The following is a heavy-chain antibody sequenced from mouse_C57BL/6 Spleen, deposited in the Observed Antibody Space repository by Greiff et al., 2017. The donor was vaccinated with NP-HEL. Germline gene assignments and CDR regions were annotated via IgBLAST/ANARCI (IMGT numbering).Heavy chain of an antibody. D-gene: IGHD1-1*01. CDR2: IDPNSGGT. CDR1: GYTFTSYW. Sequence: QVQLKQPGAELVKPGASVKLSCKASGYTFTSYWMHWVKQRPGRGLEWIGRIDPNSGGTKYNEKFKSKATLTVDKPSSTAYMQLSSLTSEDSAVYYCARSIITTVVAPFDYWGQGTTLTVSS. V-gene: IGHV1-72*01. J-gene: IGHJ2*01. CDR3: ARSIITTVVAPFDY.